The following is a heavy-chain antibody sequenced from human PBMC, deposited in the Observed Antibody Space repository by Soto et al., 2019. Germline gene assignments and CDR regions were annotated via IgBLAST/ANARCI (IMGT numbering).Heavy chain of an antibody. J-gene: IGHJ5*02. CDR3: ARDNIDYDSSGCWFDP. D-gene: IGHD3-22*01. CDR1: GGSISSYY. Sequence: SETLSLTCTVSGGSISSYYWSWIRQPPGKGLEWIGYIYYSGSTNYNPSLKSRVTISVDTSKNQFPLKLSSVTAADTAVYYCARDNIDYDSSGCWFDPWGQGTRVTVSS. V-gene: IGHV4-59*01. CDR2: IYYSGST.